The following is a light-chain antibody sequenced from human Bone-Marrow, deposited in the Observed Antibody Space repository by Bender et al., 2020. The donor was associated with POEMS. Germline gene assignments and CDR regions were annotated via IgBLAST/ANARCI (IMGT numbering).Light chain of an antibody. CDR3: AAWDAGLSGRV. J-gene: IGLJ3*02. V-gene: IGLV1-44*01. Sequence: QSVLTQPPSASGTPGQRVTISCSGSNSNIGTNAVNWYQQFPGTAPKLLIYSHNQRPSVVPDRFYAFKSGTSASLAMSGLQSGDEADNYCAAWDAGLSGRVFGGGTKLTV. CDR2: SHN. CDR1: NSNIGTNA.